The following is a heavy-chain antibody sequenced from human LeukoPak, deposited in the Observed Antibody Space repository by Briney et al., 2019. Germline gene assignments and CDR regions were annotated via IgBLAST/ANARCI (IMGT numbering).Heavy chain of an antibody. V-gene: IGHV4-31*03. CDR3: ARVVSDFWSGYQL. J-gene: IGHJ4*02. CDR2: IYYSGST. D-gene: IGHD3-3*01. CDR1: GDSISSSSYY. Sequence: SETLSLNCTVSGDSISSSSYYWGWIRQHPGKGLEWIGYIYYSGSTYYNPSLKSRVTISVDTSKNQFSLKLSSVTAADTAVYYCARVVSDFWSGYQLWGQGTLVTVSS.